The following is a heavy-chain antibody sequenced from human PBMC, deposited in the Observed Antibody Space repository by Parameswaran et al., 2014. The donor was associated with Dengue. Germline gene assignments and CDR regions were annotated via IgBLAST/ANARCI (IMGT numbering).Heavy chain of an antibody. V-gene: IGHV4-34*01. CDR2: INHSGST. CDR3: ARGAMVKGDAFDI. Sequence: VRQAPGKGLEWIGEINHSGSTNYNPSLKSRVTISVDTSKNQFSLKLSSVTAADTAVYYCARGAMVKGDAFDIWGQGTMVTVSS. D-gene: IGHD5-18*01. J-gene: IGHJ3*02.